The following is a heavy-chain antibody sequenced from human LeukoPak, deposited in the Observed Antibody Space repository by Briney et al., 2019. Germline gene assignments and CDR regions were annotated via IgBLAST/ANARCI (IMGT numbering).Heavy chain of an antibody. V-gene: IGHV3-23*01. D-gene: IGHD2-2*01. Sequence: PGGSLRLSCAASGFTFSDYAMTWVRQAPGKGLEWVSVISHTGSSTYYADSVKGRFTISRDSSKNTLYLQMNSLRAEDTAVYHCAKDGCSSTTCYSNSWGQGTLVTVSS. J-gene: IGHJ5*02. CDR1: GFTFSDYA. CDR2: ISHTGSST. CDR3: AKDGCSSTTCYSNS.